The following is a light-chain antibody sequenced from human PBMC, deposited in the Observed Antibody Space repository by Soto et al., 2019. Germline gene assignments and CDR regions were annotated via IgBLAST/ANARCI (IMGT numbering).Light chain of an antibody. J-gene: IGKJ1*01. CDR2: RAS. V-gene: IGKV3D-15*01. CDR1: ESMSDD. CDR3: HQRQSWPRT. Sequence: DIVLTQSPANLSVSPGERATLSCRASESMSDDLAWYQHKPGRAPRLLIYRASTWAAGIPARFSASGTGTDFTLTISDVQPEDFAVYYCHQRQSWPRTFGQGTKVDIK.